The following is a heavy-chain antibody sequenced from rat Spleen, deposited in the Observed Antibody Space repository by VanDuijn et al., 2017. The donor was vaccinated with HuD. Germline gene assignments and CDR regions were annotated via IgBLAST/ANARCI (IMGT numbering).Heavy chain of an antibody. V-gene: IGHV5-22*01. CDR3: TRHGGLRNWLAC. CDR2: ISYDGSST. J-gene: IGHJ3*01. Sequence: EVQLVESGGGLVQPGRSMKLSCAASGFTFSNYDMAWVRQAPTKGLEWVASISYDGSSTYCRDSVKGRFTISRDDAKNTQYLQMNSLRSEDTATYYCTRHGGLRNWLACWGQGTLVTVSP. CDR1: GFTFSNYD. D-gene: IGHD1-11*01.